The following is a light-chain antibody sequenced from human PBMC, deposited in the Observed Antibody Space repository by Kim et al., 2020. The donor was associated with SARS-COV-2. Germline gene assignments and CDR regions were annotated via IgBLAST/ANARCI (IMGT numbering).Light chain of an antibody. CDR2: QDS. Sequence: VSPGRTASITCSGDKLGDKYACWYQQKPGQSPVLVIYQDSKRPSGIPERFSGYNSGNTATLTISGTQAMDEADYYCQAWDSSTVVFGGGTQLTVL. CDR1: KLGDKY. V-gene: IGLV3-1*01. J-gene: IGLJ2*01. CDR3: QAWDSSTVV.